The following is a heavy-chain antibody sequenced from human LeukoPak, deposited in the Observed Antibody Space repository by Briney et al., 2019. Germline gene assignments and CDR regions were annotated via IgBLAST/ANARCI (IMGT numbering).Heavy chain of an antibody. CDR3: TTDRPIYYYDSSGYLGRSDY. CDR1: GFTFSNAW. D-gene: IGHD3-22*01. V-gene: IGHV3-15*01. Sequence: GGSLRLSCAASGFTFSNAWMSWVRQAPGKGLEWVGRIKSKTDGGTTDYAAPVKGRFTISRDDSKNTLYLQMNSLKTEDTAVYYCTTDRPIYYYDSSGYLGRSDYWGQGTLVTVSS. CDR2: IKSKTDGGTT. J-gene: IGHJ4*02.